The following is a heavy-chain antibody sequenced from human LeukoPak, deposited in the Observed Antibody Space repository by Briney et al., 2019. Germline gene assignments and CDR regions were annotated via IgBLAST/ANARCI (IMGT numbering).Heavy chain of an antibody. D-gene: IGHD4-23*01. V-gene: IGHV3-15*01. CDR1: GFTFSNAW. J-gene: IGHJ4*02. CDR2: IKSKTDGRTT. CDR3: TTIATVVPNY. Sequence: PGGSLRLSCAASGFTFSNAWMSWVRQAPGKGLEWVGRIKSKTDGRTTDYAAPVKGRFTISRDDSKNTLYLQMNSLKTEDTAVYYCTTIATVVPNYWGQGSLVTVSS.